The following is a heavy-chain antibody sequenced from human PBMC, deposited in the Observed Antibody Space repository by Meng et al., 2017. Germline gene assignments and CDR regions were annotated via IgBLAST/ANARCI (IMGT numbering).Heavy chain of an antibody. CDR2: IKSKTDGGTT. CDR3: TTVFAVTMPIGY. D-gene: IGHD4-17*01. V-gene: IGHV3-15*01. Sequence: GGLLRPSCAASGFTSSNAWRSWVRQAPGKGREGVGCIKSKTDGGTTDYAAPVKGRFPISRDDSKNTLYLKMNSLKTEDTAVYYCTTVFAVTMPIGYWGQGTLVTVSS. J-gene: IGHJ4*02. CDR1: GFTSSNAW.